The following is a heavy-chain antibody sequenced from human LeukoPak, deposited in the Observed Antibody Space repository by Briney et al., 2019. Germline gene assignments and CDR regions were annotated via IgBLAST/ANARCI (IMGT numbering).Heavy chain of an antibody. V-gene: IGHV4-4*02. CDR3: AGLVGRYSSGLYYYYFDY. CDR1: GDSINSLDL. J-gene: IGHJ4*02. CDR2: MYLSGTT. D-gene: IGHD3-22*01. Sequence: SGTLSLTCTVSGDSINSLDLWSWVRQPLGKGLEWIGEMYLSGTTHSNPSVKSRVTISIDKSKNQFFLNLSSVTAADTAVYYCAGLVGRYSSGLYYYYFDYWGQGTLVTVSS.